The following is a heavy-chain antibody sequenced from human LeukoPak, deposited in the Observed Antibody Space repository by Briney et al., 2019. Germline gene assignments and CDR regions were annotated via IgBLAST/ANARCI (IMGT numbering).Heavy chain of an antibody. Sequence: SETLSPTCTVSGGSISSYYWSWIRQPPGKGLEWIGYIYNSGSTNYNPSLKSRVTISVDTSKNQFSLKLSSVTAADTAVYYCARHVDYYDSSGYNWYAFDIWGQGTMVTVSS. CDR3: ARHVDYYDSSGYNWYAFDI. CDR2: IYNSGST. D-gene: IGHD3-22*01. CDR1: GGSISSYY. V-gene: IGHV4-59*08. J-gene: IGHJ3*02.